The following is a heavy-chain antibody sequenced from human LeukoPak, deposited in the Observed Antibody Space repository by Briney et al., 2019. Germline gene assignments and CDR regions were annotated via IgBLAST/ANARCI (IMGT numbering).Heavy chain of an antibody. CDR2: TYYTSNWYN. V-gene: IGHV6-1*01. Sequence: SQTLSLTCVISGDSVSSNSAAWNWIRQSPSRGLEWLGRTYYTSNWYNDYAVSVKSRITINPDTSTNQFSLQLNSVPPEDTAVYYCARDDCSGGSCKNWFDPWGQGTLVTVSS. CDR3: ARDDCSGGSCKNWFDP. D-gene: IGHD2-15*01. J-gene: IGHJ5*02. CDR1: GDSVSSNSAA.